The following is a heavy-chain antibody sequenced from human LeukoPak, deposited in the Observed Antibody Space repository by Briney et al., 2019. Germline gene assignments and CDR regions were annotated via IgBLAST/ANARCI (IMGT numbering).Heavy chain of an antibody. CDR2: ILHNVSTA. Sequence: SLKVSCAASRVTFSSYAMSWVRQAPGQGLEWVAGILHNVSTAKYAQKVQGRVTITADKSTSTAYMEMSSLRAEDTAVYYCARVVLSITMVRGVIIWEPGYLDYWGQGTLVTVSS. D-gene: IGHD3-10*01. CDR1: RVTFSSYA. V-gene: IGHV1-69*06. CDR3: ARVVLSITMVRGVIIWEPGYLDY. J-gene: IGHJ4*02.